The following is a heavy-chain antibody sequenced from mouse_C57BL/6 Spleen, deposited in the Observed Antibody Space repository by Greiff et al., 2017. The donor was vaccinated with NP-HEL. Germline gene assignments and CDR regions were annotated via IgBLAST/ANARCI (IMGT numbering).Heavy chain of an antibody. CDR3: AREGDGYSWYFDV. CDR1: GYTFTSYW. V-gene: IGHV1-53*01. D-gene: IGHD2-3*01. CDR2: INPSNGGT. J-gene: IGHJ1*03. Sequence: VQLQQSGTELVKPGASVKLSCKASGYTFTSYWMHWVKQRPGQGLEWIGNINPSNGGTNYNEKFKSKATLTVDKSSSTAYMQPSSLTSEDSAVYYCAREGDGYSWYFDVWGTGTTVTVSS.